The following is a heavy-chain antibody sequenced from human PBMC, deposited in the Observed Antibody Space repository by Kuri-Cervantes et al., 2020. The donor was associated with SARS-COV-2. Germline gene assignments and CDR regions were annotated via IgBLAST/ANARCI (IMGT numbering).Heavy chain of an antibody. D-gene: IGHD3-22*01. CDR3: ARDYYDSKSY. CDR1: GFTFSSYS. J-gene: IGHJ4*02. V-gene: IGHV3-30*03. CDR2: ISYDGSNK. Sequence: GESLKISCAASGFTFSSYSMNWVRQAPGKGLEWVAVISYDGSNKYYADSVKGRFTISRDNAKNSLYLQMNSLRAEDTAVYYCARDYYDSKSYWGQGTLVTVSS.